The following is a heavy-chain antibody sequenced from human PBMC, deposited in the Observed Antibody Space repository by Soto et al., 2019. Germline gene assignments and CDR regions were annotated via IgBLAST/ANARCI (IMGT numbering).Heavy chain of an antibody. V-gene: IGHV3-30-3*01. J-gene: IGHJ4*02. CDR2: ISYDGSNK. Sequence: QVQLVESGGGVVQPGRSLRLSCAAYGFTFSSYAMHWVRQAPGKGLEWVAVISYDGSNKYYADSVKGRFTISRDNSKNTLYLQMNSLRAEDTAVYYCARDLYEGSGWYLLDYWGQGTLVTVSS. CDR3: ARDLYEGSGWYLLDY. CDR1: GFTFSSYA. D-gene: IGHD6-19*01.